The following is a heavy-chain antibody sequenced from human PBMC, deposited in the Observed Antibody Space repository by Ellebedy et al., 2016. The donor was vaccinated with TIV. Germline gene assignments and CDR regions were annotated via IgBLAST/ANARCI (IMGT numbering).Heavy chain of an antibody. CDR3: ARLALWFGELRRNNWFDP. CDR2: IYPGDSDT. V-gene: IGHV5-51*01. D-gene: IGHD3-10*01. Sequence: GESLKISCKGSGYSFTSYWIGWVRQMPGKGLEWMGIIYPGDSDTRYSPSFQGHVTISADKSISTAYLQWSSLKASDTAMYYCARLALWFGELRRNNWFDPWGQGTLVTVSS. J-gene: IGHJ5*02. CDR1: GYSFTSYW.